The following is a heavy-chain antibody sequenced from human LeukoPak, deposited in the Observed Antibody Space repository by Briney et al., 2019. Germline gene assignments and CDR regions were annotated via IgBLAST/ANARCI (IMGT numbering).Heavy chain of an antibody. CDR2: IYYSGST. CDR1: GGSISSYY. J-gene: IGHJ6*03. V-gene: IGHV4-59*01. CDR3: ARAVRYGSGSYENYYYYYMDV. Sequence: SETLSLTCTVSGGSISSYYWSWIRQPPGKGLEWIGYIYYSGSTNYNPSLKSRVTISVDTSKNQFSLKLSSVTAADTAVYYCARAVRYGSGSYENYYYYYMDVWGKGTTVTISS. D-gene: IGHD3-10*01.